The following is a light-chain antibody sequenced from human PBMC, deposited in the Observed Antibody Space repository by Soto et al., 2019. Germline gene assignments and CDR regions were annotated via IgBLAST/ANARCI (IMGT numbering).Light chain of an antibody. Sequence: QSVLTQPPSASGSPGQSVTISCTGTSSEIGTYDYVSWYQHLPDKAPKLIIYEVSKRPSGVPDRFSGSKSGNTASLTVSGLQAEDEGDYYCCSYGGGNNFYVFGTGTKVTVL. V-gene: IGLV2-8*01. J-gene: IGLJ1*01. CDR2: EVS. CDR1: SSEIGTYDY. CDR3: CSYGGGNNFYV.